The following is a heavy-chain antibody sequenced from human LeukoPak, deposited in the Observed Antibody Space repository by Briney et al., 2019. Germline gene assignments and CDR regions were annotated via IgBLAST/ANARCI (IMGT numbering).Heavy chain of an antibody. CDR1: GFSISNNA. CDR3: TKGDDYGANTRLPKYNWFDP. J-gene: IGHJ5*02. CDR2: IRYDGNNK. Sequence: GGSLRLSCAASGFSISNNAMHWVRQAPGRGLEWVAFIRYDGNNKNYADSVKGRFTISRDNSRDTLYLQMNSLRADDTVVYYCTKGDDYGANTRLPKYNWFDPWGQGTLVTVSS. V-gene: IGHV3-30*02. D-gene: IGHD4-23*01.